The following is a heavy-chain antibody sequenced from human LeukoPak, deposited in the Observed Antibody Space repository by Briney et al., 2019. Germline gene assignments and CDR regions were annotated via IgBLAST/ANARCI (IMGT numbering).Heavy chain of an antibody. CDR3: ARDRYSYGLPGDV. CDR2: ISSSGSTI. D-gene: IGHD5-18*01. V-gene: IGHV3-11*01. J-gene: IGHJ6*02. CDR1: GFTFSDYY. Sequence: GGSLRLSCAASGFTFSDYYMSWIRQAPGKGLEWVSYISSSGSTIYYADSVKGRLTISRDNAKNSPYLQMNSLRAEDTAVYYCARDRYSYGLPGDVWGQGTTVTVSS.